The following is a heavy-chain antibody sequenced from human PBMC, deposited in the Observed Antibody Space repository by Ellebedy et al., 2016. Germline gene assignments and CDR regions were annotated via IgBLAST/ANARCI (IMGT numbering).Heavy chain of an antibody. Sequence: SETLSLXXAVSGGSFSGSYWIWIRQPPGKGLEWIGEINYSGSTNYNPSLKSRVTISVDTSKNQFSLMLSSVTAADTAVYYCAGSWEWFEAYYYGMDVWGQGTTVTVSS. CDR1: GGSFSGSY. CDR2: INYSGST. D-gene: IGHD3-3*01. CDR3: AGSWEWFEAYYYGMDV. V-gene: IGHV4-34*01. J-gene: IGHJ6*02.